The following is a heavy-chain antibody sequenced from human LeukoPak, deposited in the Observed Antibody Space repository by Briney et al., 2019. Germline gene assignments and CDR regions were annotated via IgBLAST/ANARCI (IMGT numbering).Heavy chain of an antibody. CDR1: GYTFTSYD. V-gene: IGHV1-8*01. D-gene: IGHD6-13*01. Sequence: ASVKVSCKASGYTFTSYDINWVRQATGQGLEWMGWMNPNSGNTGYAQKFQGRVTMTRNTSISTAYMELSSLRSEDTAVYYCARASSSWYPYYFDYWRQGTLVTVSS. J-gene: IGHJ4*02. CDR2: MNPNSGNT. CDR3: ARASSSWYPYYFDY.